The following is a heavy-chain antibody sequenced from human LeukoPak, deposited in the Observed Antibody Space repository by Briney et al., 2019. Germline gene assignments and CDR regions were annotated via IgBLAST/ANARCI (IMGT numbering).Heavy chain of an antibody. J-gene: IGHJ6*03. D-gene: IGHD3-3*01. CDR3: AREGDFWSGYSYYYYYYMDV. CDR2: ISAYNGNT. CDR1: GYTLTELS. Sequence: ASVKVSCKVSGYTLTELSMHWVRQAPGQGLEWMGWISAYNGNTNYAQKLQGRVTMTTDTSTSTAYMELRSLRSDDTAVYYCAREGDFWSGYSYYYYYYMDVWGKGTTVTVSS. V-gene: IGHV1-18*01.